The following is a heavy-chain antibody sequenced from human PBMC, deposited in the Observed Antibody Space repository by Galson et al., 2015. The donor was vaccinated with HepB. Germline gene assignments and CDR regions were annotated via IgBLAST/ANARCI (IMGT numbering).Heavy chain of an antibody. CDR1: GYTLANYG. V-gene: IGHV1-18*01. CDR2: ISNHNGNT. CDR3: ARELCNSDSCYTYTYYMDV. D-gene: IGHD2-2*02. J-gene: IGHJ6*03. Sequence: SVKVSCKASGYTLANYGLSWVRQAPGQGLEWMGWISNHNGNTNYAQKFQGRLTMTTDTSASTAYMELRNLRSDDTATYFCARELCNSDSCYTYTYYMDVWGKGTTVIVSS.